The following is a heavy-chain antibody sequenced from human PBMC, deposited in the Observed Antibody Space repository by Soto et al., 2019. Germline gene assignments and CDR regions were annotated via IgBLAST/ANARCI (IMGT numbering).Heavy chain of an antibody. CDR3: AKVYNSYYFDY. Sequence: PGGSLILSCAASGFTFSNYAMHWVRQAPGKGLEWLAIISYDGDNEYYADSVKGRFTISRDNSKNTPYLQMNSLRAEDTAVYYCAKVYNSYYFDYWGQGALVTVSS. CDR1: GFTFSNYA. D-gene: IGHD1-20*01. CDR2: ISYDGDNE. J-gene: IGHJ4*02. V-gene: IGHV3-30*18.